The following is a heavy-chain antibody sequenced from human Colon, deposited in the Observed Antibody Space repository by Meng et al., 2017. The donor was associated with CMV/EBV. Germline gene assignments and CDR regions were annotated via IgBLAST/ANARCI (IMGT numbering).Heavy chain of an antibody. CDR2: FSRAAENS. CDR3: AKGSTDGFNGLFDS. J-gene: IGHJ4*02. CDR1: GFTFSSYW. D-gene: IGHD5-24*01. Sequence: GESLKISCAASGFTFSSYWMSWVRQAPGKGLEWVSGFSRAAENSYYADSVRGRFTISRDIFKSTLYLQMDSLRAEDTALYYCAKGSTDGFNGLFDSWGQGVLVTVSS. V-gene: IGHV3-23*01.